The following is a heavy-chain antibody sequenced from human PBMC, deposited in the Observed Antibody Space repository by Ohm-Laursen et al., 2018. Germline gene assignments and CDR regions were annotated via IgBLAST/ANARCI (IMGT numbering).Heavy chain of an antibody. D-gene: IGHD3-16*02. Sequence: SETLSLTCTVSGGSISSYYWTWIRQPPGKGLEWIGYIYYTGSTSYNPSLDSRVTMSVDTSKNQFSLKLTSVTAADTAVYYCARTPSNYRFDYWGQGTLVTVSS. CDR2: IYYTGST. CDR1: GGSISSYY. CDR3: ARTPSNYRFDY. V-gene: IGHV4-59*12. J-gene: IGHJ4*02.